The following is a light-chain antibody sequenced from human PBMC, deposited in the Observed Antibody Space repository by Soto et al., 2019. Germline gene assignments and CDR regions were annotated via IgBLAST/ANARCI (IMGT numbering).Light chain of an antibody. CDR2: GAS. CDR1: QSVSSN. V-gene: IGKV3-15*01. CDR3: QQYDNWPPYT. Sequence: EIVMTQSPVTLSVSPGERATLSCRASQSVSSNLAWYQQKPGQAPRLLIYGASTRATGIPARFGGSGSGTEFTLTISSLQSEDFAVYYCQQYDNWPPYTFGQGTKLEIK. J-gene: IGKJ2*01.